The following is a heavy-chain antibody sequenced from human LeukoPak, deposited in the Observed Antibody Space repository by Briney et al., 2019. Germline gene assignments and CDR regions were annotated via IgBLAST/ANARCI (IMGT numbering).Heavy chain of an antibody. V-gene: IGHV3-7*01. CDR3: AREEVRSLPDY. Sequence: GGSLRLSCAASGFTFSNYWMSWVRQAPGNGLEWVANMNRDGSEKNYVDSMKGRITISRDNAKNSLYLQMNSLRAEDTAVYYCAREEVRSLPDYWGQGTLVTVSS. CDR2: MNRDGSEK. CDR1: GFTFSNYW. D-gene: IGHD3-10*01. J-gene: IGHJ4*02.